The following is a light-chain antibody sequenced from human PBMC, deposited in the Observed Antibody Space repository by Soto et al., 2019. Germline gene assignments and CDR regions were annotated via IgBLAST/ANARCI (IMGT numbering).Light chain of an antibody. CDR3: QQYGSSPYT. J-gene: IGKJ2*01. CDR1: QSVWNSY. Sequence: EILLTQSPGTLSLSPGERATLSCRASQSVWNSYLAWYQQKPGQAPRLLIHDASGRATGIPDRFSGSGSGTDFTLTISRLEPEDFAVYYCQQYGSSPYTFGQGTKLEI. V-gene: IGKV3-20*01. CDR2: DAS.